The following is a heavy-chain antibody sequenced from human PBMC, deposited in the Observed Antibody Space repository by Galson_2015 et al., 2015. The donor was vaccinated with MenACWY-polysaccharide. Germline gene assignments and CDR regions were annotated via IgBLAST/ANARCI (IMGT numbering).Heavy chain of an antibody. CDR3: ARRGNDYDSNLGRGWYFDL. V-gene: IGHV5-51*03. D-gene: IGHD3-22*01. J-gene: IGHJ2*01. CDR2: IYPGASET. Sequence: QSGAEVKKPGESLKISCTGSGDTFPSSWIGWVRQMPGKGLEWMGIIYPGASETIYSPSFQGQVTISADKSFTTAYLPWSSLKTSDTAMFYCARRGNDYDSNLGRGWYFDLWGRGTLVTVSS. CDR1: GDTFPSSW.